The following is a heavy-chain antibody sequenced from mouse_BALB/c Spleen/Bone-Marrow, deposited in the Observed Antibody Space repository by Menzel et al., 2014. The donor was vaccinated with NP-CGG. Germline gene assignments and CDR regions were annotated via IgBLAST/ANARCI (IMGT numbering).Heavy chain of an antibody. Sequence: EVQLLESGAELVKPGASVKLSCTASGFNIKDTYMHWVKQRPEQGLEWIGRIDPANGNTKYDPKFQGKATITADTSSNTAYLQLSSLTSEDTAVYYCARGYGSSYGTGYFDVWGAGTTVTVSS. CDR2: IDPANGNT. CDR1: GFNIKDTY. D-gene: IGHD1-1*01. J-gene: IGHJ1*01. V-gene: IGHV14-3*02. CDR3: ARGYGSSYGTGYFDV.